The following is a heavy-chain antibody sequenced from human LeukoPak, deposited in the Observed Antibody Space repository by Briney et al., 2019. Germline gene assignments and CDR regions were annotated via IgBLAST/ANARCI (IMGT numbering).Heavy chain of an antibody. Sequence: PGRSLRLSCAASGFTFSSYAMHWVRQAPGKGLEWVAVISYDGSNKYYADSVKGRFTISRDNSKNTLYLQMNSLRAEDTAVYYCARDRTYYDSSGYYYYWGQGTLVTVSS. CDR2: ISYDGSNK. V-gene: IGHV3-30*04. CDR3: ARDRTYYDSSGYYYY. J-gene: IGHJ4*02. D-gene: IGHD3-22*01. CDR1: GFTFSSYA.